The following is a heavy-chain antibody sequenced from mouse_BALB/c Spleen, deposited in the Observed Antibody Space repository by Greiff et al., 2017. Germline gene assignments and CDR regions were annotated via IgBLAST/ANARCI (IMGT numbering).Heavy chain of an antibody. J-gene: IGHJ2*01. CDR3: ARREAGTGYYFDY. CDR2: ILPGSGST. D-gene: IGHD4-1*01. CDR1: GYTFSSYW. V-gene: IGHV1-9*01. Sequence: QVQLKESGAELMKPGASVKISCKATGYTFSSYWIEWVKQRPGHGLEWIGEILPGSGSTNYNEKFKGKATFTADTSSNTAYMQLSSLTSEDSAVYYCARREAGTGYYFDYWGQGTTLTVSS.